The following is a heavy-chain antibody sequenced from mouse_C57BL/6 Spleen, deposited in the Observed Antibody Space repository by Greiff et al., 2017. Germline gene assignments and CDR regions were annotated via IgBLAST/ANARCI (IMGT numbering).Heavy chain of an antibody. V-gene: IGHV1-72*01. CDR1: GYTFTSYW. D-gene: IGHD1-1*01. CDR3: AREYYGSSLYYYAMDY. J-gene: IGHJ4*01. CDR2: IDPHSGGT. Sequence: QVQLQQPGAELVKPGASVKLSCKASGYTFTSYWMHWVKQRPGRGLEWIGRIDPHSGGTKYNEKFKSKATLTVDKPSSTAYMQLSSLTSEDSAVYYCAREYYGSSLYYYAMDYWGQGTSVTVSS.